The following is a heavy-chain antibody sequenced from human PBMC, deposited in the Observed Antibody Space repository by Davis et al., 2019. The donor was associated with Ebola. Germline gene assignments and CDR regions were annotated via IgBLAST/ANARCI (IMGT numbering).Heavy chain of an antibody. J-gene: IGHJ4*02. CDR1: GFTFSNHW. V-gene: IGHV3-7*03. Sequence: GGSLRLSCAASGFTFSNHWMSWVRQAPGKGLEWVANIKQDGSEQDYVDSVKGRFAISRDNAKNLLYLQMNSLRAEDTAVYYCAKPDSSSWYYFDYWGQGTLVTVSS. CDR3: AKPDSSSWYYFDY. D-gene: IGHD6-13*01. CDR2: IKQDGSEQ.